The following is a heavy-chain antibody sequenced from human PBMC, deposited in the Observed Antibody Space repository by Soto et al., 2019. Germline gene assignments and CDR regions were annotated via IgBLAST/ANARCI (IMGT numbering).Heavy chain of an antibody. Sequence: PVESLKISCSGSGYSLTNYWIGWVRQMPWKGLEWMGIIYPGDSDTKYSPSFQGLVTISVDKSISTAYLQWNSLKASDTAMYYCARHGAYESSGFPTVYWGQGTLVTVSS. D-gene: IGHD3-22*01. V-gene: IGHV5-51*01. J-gene: IGHJ4*02. CDR2: IYPGDSDT. CDR3: ARHGAYESSGFPTVY. CDR1: GYSLTNYW.